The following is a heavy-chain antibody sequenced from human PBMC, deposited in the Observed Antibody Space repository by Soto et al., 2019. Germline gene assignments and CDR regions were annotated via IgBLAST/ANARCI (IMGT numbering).Heavy chain of an antibody. CDR1: GGSISSSSYY. V-gene: IGHV4-39*02. CDR3: ARRVCGSDCYFFDY. D-gene: IGHD2-21*02. Sequence: QLQLQESGPGLVKPSETLSLTCTVSGGSISSSSYYWGWIRQPPGKGLEWIGNIYYSGGTYYNPSLKSRVTISVDTSKNHFSLKLSSVTAADTAVYYCARRVCGSDCYFFDYWGQGTLVTVSS. J-gene: IGHJ4*02. CDR2: IYYSGGT.